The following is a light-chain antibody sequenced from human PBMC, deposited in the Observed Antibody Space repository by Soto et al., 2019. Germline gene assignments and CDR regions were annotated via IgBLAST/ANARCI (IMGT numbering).Light chain of an antibody. CDR2: KAS. Sequence: DIQMTQSPSTLSASVGDRVTITCRASQSINSWLAWYQQKPGKAPNLLIYKASSLESGVPSRFSGSGSGIEFTLTISSLQPDDFATYYCQQSNSYPWTFGQGTKVEIK. V-gene: IGKV1-5*03. CDR3: QQSNSYPWT. CDR1: QSINSW. J-gene: IGKJ1*01.